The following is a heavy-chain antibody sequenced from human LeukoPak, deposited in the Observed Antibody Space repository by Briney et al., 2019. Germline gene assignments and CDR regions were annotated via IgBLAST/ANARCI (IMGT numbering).Heavy chain of an antibody. D-gene: IGHD6-19*01. CDR3: ARHLWGAVDYFDY. V-gene: IGHV4-4*07. Sequence: PSETLSLTCTVAGGSISNYYWSWIRQPAGKGLEWIGRIHSSGSSKYNPSLESRVTVSVDTSKNQFALRLRSVTAADTAVYYCARHLWGAVDYFDYWGQGTLVTVSS. CDR1: GGSISNYY. CDR2: IHSSGSS. J-gene: IGHJ4*02.